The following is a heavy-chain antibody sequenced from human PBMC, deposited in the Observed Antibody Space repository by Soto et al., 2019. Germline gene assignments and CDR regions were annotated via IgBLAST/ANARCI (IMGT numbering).Heavy chain of an antibody. Sequence: EVQLVESGGGLVQPGGSLRLSCAASGFTFSTYEFNWVRQAPGRGLEWISYISVSGNIIRYADSVKGRFTISRDNAENSLHLHMSSLRVDDTAVYFGVRDTMRASAAASLDYWGQGTQVIVSS. CDR1: GFTFSTYE. CDR2: ISVSGNII. J-gene: IGHJ4*02. CDR3: VRDTMRASAAASLDY. D-gene: IGHD6-13*01. V-gene: IGHV3-48*03.